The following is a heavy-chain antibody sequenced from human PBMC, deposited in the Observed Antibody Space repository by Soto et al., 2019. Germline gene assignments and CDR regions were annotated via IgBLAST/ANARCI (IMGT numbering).Heavy chain of an antibody. Sequence: EVQLLESGGGLVQPGGSLRLSCAASGFTFSSYAMSWVRQAPGKGLEWVSAISGSGGSTYYADSVKGRFTISRDNSKNTLYLQMNILRAEDTAVYYCAKDRAYSNYFPDYYDGMDVWGQGTTVTVSS. CDR1: GFTFSSYA. V-gene: IGHV3-23*01. J-gene: IGHJ6*02. CDR3: AKDRAYSNYFPDYYDGMDV. D-gene: IGHD4-4*01. CDR2: ISGSGGST.